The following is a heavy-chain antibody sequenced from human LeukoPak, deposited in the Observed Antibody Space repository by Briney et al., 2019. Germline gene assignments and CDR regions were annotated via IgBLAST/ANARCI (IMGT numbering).Heavy chain of an antibody. CDR2: IRYDGSNK. CDR1: GFTFSSYG. J-gene: IGHJ4*02. D-gene: IGHD3-3*01. Sequence: PGGSLRLSCAASGFTFSSYGRHWVRQAPGKGLEWVAFIRYDGSNKYYADSVKGRFTISRDNSKNTLYLQMNSLRAEDTAVYYCACAEWATLKGFDYWGQGTLVTVSS. CDR3: ACAEWATLKGFDY. V-gene: IGHV3-30*02.